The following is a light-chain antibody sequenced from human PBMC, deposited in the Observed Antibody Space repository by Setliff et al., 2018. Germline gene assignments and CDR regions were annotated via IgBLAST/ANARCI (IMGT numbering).Light chain of an antibody. CDR1: SSDVGGYNY. CDR2: EVS. V-gene: IGLV2-14*01. Sequence: QSALTQPASVSGSPGQSITISCTGTSSDVGGYNYVSWYQQHPGEAPKLMIYEVSDRPSGVSNRFSGSRSGNTASLTISGLQAEDEADYYCSSYSGSSTLVFGTGTKGTVL. CDR3: SSYSGSSTLV. J-gene: IGLJ1*01.